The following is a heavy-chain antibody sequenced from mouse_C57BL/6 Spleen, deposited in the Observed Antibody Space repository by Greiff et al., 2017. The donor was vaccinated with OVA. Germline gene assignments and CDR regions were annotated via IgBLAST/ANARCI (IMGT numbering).Heavy chain of an antibody. Sequence: EVQLQQSGTVLARPGASVKMSCKTSGYTFTSYWMHWVKQRPGQGLEWIGAFYPGNSDTSYNQKFKGKAKLPAVPSARTAYMELSSLTNEDSAVYYCTRGDDYDGRGYFDYWGQGTTLTVSS. CDR1: GYTFTSYW. CDR3: TRGDDYDGRGYFDY. CDR2: FYPGNSDT. J-gene: IGHJ2*01. D-gene: IGHD2-4*01. V-gene: IGHV1-5*01.